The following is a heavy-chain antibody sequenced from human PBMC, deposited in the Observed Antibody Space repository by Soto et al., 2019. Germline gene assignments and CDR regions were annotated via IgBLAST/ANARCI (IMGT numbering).Heavy chain of an antibody. Sequence: QVQLVQSGAEVKKPGSSVKVSCKASGGTSSSYAISWVRQAPGQGLEWMGGIIPIFGTANYAQKFQGRVTITAVESTSTAYMELSSLGSEDTAVYYCARDRRNYYDSSGYYYRLDYWGQGTLVTVSS. CDR1: GGTSSSYA. CDR2: IIPIFGTA. J-gene: IGHJ4*02. V-gene: IGHV1-69*01. D-gene: IGHD3-22*01. CDR3: ARDRRNYYDSSGYYYRLDY.